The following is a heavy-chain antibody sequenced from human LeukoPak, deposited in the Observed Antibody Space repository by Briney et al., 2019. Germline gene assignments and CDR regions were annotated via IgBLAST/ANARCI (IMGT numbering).Heavy chain of an antibody. V-gene: IGHV3-21*01. CDR3: ARDEIYGGTDY. Sequence: PGGSLRLSCAASGLTFSSYSMNWVRQAPGKGLEWASSISSSSSYIYYADSVKGRFTISRDNSKNTLYLQMNSLRAEDTAVYYCARDEIYGGTDYWGQGTLVTVSS. J-gene: IGHJ4*02. CDR2: ISSSSSYI. CDR1: GLTFSSYS. D-gene: IGHD4-23*01.